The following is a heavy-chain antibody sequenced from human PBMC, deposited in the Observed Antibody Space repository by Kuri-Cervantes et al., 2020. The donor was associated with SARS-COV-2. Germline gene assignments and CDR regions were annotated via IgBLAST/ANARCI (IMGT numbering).Heavy chain of an antibody. D-gene: IGHD1-26*01. CDR3: GRDDSKRGSYVGSGLPDY. CDR2: INPDGSYT. Sequence: LSLTCAASGFTFSGHWIHWVRQAPGEGLVWVSRINPDGSYTNNADSVKGRFTLSRDNAKNMLFLQMNSLRVEDTAVYYCGRDDSKRGSYVGSGLPDYWGQGTLVTVSS. J-gene: IGHJ4*02. V-gene: IGHV3-74*01. CDR1: GFTFSGHW.